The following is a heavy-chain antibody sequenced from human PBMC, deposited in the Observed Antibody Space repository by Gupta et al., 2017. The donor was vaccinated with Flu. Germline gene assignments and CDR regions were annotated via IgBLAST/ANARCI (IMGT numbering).Heavy chain of an antibody. V-gene: IGHV1-2*02. Sequence: QVQLVQSGAEVKKPGASVKVYCKAFGYTFTAYSMRWGRQAPGQGLEGMGWINPNSGGTNYAQKFQGRVTMTRDTSISTAYMELSRLRSDDTAVYYCAMSGGVRGPPADYWGQGTLVTVSS. CDR2: INPNSGGT. D-gene: IGHD3-10*01. J-gene: IGHJ4*02. CDR3: AMSGGVRGPPADY. CDR1: GYTFTAYS.